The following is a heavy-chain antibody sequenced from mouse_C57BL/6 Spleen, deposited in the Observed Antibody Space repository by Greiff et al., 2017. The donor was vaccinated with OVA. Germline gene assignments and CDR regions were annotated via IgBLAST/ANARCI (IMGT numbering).Heavy chain of an antibody. Sequence: QVQLQQPGAELVKPGASVKMSCKASGYTFTSYWITWVKQRPGQGLEWIGDIYPGSGSNNYNEKFKSKATLTVDTSSSTAYMQLSSLTSEDSAVYYCARWDYYSNPVAMDYWGQGTSVTVSS. CDR3: ARWDYYSNPVAMDY. CDR1: GYTFTSYW. D-gene: IGHD2-5*01. V-gene: IGHV1-55*01. J-gene: IGHJ4*01. CDR2: IYPGSGSN.